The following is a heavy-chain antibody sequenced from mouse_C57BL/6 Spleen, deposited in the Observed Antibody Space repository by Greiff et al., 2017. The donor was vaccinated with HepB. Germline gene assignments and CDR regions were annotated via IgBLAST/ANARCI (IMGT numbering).Heavy chain of an antibody. D-gene: IGHD2-4*01. V-gene: IGHV1-76*01. CDR2: IYPGSGNT. CDR3: ARGIYYDYDGEYYFDY. Sequence: QVQLKQSGAELVRPGASVKLSCKASGYTFTDYYINWVKQRPGQGLEWIARIYPGSGNTYYNEKFKGKATLTAEKSSSTAYMQLSSLTSEDSAVYFCARGIYYDYDGEYYFDYWGQGTTLTVSS. J-gene: IGHJ2*01. CDR1: GYTFTDYY.